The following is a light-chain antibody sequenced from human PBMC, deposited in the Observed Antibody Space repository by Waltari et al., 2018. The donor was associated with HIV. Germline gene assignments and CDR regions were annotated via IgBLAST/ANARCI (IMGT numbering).Light chain of an antibody. Sequence: DIVMAQSPLSLSVSPGEPASIYCRSTQSPLHRNGNYFFDLYLQNPGKSPQLLIYCGLNRAPGVPDRFSGSVSGTDFTLKISRVESEDVGVYYCMQGLQTPYTFGQGTKLEIK. CDR3: MQGLQTPYT. J-gene: IGKJ2*01. V-gene: IGKV2-28*01. CDR2: CGL. CDR1: QSPLHRNGNYF.